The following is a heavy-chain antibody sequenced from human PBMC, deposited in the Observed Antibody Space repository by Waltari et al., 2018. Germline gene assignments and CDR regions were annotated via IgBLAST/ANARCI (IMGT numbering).Heavy chain of an antibody. CDR1: GGTFSSYA. CDR3: AREDVDTVQECWFDP. Sequence: QVQLVQSGAEVKKPGSSVKVSCKASGGTFSSYAISWVRQAPGQGLEWMGRIIPILGIANYAQKFQGRVTITADKSTSTAYMELSSLRSEDTAVYYCAREDVDTVQECWFDPWGQGTLVTVSS. V-gene: IGHV1-69*09. CDR2: IIPILGIA. D-gene: IGHD5-18*01. J-gene: IGHJ5*02.